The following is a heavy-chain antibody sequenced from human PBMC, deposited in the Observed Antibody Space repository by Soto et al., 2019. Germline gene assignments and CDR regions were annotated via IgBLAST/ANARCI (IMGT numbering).Heavy chain of an antibody. J-gene: IGHJ5*02. CDR1: GFTFSSYA. V-gene: IGHV3-23*01. Sequence: GESLKISCAASGFTFSSYAMSWVRQAPGKGLEWVSAISGSGGRKYYADSVKGRCTISRDNSKNTLYLQMHSLRAEETAVYYCAKDIVGATQYTWFDPWGQGTLVTVSS. CDR3: AKDIVGATQYTWFDP. CDR2: ISGSGGRK. D-gene: IGHD1-26*01.